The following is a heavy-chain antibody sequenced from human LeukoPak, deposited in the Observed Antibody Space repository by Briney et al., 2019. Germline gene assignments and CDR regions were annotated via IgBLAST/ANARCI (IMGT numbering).Heavy chain of an antibody. J-gene: IGHJ3*02. V-gene: IGHV3-30-3*01. Sequence: PGGSLRLSCAASGCTFSSYAMHWVRQAPGKGLEWVAVISYDGSNKYYADSVKGRFTISRDNSKNTLYLQMNSLRAEDTAVYYCARDLGRAFDIWVQATMVSVCS. CDR1: GCTFSSYA. CDR2: ISYDGSNK. CDR3: ARDLGRAFDI.